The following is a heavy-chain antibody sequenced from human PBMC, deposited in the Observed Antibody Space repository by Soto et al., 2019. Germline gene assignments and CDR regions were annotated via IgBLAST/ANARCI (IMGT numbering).Heavy chain of an antibody. CDR2: IYYSGST. CDR1: GGSISSGGYY. V-gene: IGHV4-31*03. D-gene: IGHD3-10*01. J-gene: IGHJ4*02. Sequence: QVQLQESGPGLVKPSQTLSLTCTVSGGSISSGGYYWSWIRQHPGKGLEWIGYIYYSGSTYYNPSLKSRVTISVDTSKNQFSLKLSSVTAADTAVYYCARDRAGYGSGQYYFDYWGQGTLVTVSS. CDR3: ARDRAGYGSGQYYFDY.